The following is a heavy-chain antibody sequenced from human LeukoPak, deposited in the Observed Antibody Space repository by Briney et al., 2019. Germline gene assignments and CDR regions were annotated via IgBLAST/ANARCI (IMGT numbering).Heavy chain of an antibody. V-gene: IGHV3-7*05. Sequence: PGGSLRLSCIASGLTFSSYWMSWVRQAPGKGLEWVANIKEDGSEKNYVDSVKGRFTISRDNAKNSLYLQMNSLRAEDTAVYYCVRGGLSHWGQGALVTVSS. CDR2: IKEDGSEK. CDR1: GLTFSSYW. D-gene: IGHD3-10*01. CDR3: VRGGLSH. J-gene: IGHJ4*02.